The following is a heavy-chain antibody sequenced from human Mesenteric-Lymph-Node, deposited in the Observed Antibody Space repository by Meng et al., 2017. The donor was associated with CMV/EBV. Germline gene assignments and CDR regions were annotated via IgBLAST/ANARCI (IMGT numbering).Heavy chain of an antibody. D-gene: IGHD1-1*01. CDR2: ISYGGSSK. CDR3: VGLGTRGTSAGMDV. V-gene: IGHV3-30-3*01. J-gene: IGHJ6*02. CDR1: GFTFSRYA. Sequence: GGSLRLSCAASGFTFSRYAMHWVRQAPGKGLEWVAVISYGGSSKYYADSVQGRFTISRDNSKNVLYLQMNSLRIEDTAVYYCVGLGTRGTSAGMDVWGQGTTVTVSS.